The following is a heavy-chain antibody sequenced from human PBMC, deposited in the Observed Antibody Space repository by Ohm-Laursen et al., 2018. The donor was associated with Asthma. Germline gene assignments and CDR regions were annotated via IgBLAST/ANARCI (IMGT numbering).Heavy chain of an antibody. D-gene: IGHD2-8*02. Sequence: GSLRLSCAASGFTFSSYAMSWVRQAPGKGLEWVSAISGSGGSAYYADSVKGRFTISRDNSKNTLYLQMNSLRAEDTAVYYCAKDPYCTGGVCHNEGDYWGQGTLVTVSS. CDR3: AKDPYCTGGVCHNEGDY. CDR1: GFTFSSYA. CDR2: ISGSGGSA. J-gene: IGHJ4*02. V-gene: IGHV3-23*01.